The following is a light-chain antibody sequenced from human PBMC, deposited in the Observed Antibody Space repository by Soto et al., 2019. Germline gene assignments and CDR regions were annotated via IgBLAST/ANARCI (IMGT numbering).Light chain of an antibody. CDR1: QNINNY. J-gene: IGKJ1*01. V-gene: IGKV1-39*01. Sequence: DIQMTQSPSSLSASVRDRVTITCRASQNINNYLNWYQQKPGKAPKLMIYAASTLQRGVPSRFSGSGSGTDFTLTISSLQPEDFATYYCQQTYISPRTFGQGTKVDIK. CDR3: QQTYISPRT. CDR2: AAS.